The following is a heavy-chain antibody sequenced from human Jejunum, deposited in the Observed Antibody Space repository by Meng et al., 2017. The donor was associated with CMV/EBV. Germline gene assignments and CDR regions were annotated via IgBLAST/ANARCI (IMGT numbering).Heavy chain of an antibody. D-gene: IGHD6-19*01. V-gene: IGHV6-1*01. CDR3: ARALAMAGDIIDY. J-gene: IGHJ4*02. CDR2: TYYRSKWYN. CDR1: FSRIYVA. Sequence: FSRIYVAWNCIRWSPSRGLEWLRRTYYRSKWYNDYAVSVKSRLTIDPDTSKNQFSLQLNSVTPEDTAVYYCARALAMAGDIIDYWGQGTLVTVSS.